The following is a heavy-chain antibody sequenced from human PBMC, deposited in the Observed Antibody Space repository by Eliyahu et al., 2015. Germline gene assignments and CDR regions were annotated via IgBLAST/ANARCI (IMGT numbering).Heavy chain of an antibody. CDR2: IYTSGST. J-gene: IGHJ4*02. CDR1: GGSISSGSYY. D-gene: IGHD6-19*01. V-gene: IGHV4-61*02. CDR3: ARGAAVAADY. Sequence: QVQLQESGPGLVKPSQTLSLTCXVSGGSISSGSYYWSWIRQPAGKGLEWIGRIYTSGSTNYNPSLKSRVTISLDTSKNQFSLKLTSVTAADTAVYYCARGAAVAADYWGQGTLVSVSS.